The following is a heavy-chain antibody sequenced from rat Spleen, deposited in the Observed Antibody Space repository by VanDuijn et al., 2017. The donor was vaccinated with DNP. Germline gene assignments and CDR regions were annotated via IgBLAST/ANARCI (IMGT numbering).Heavy chain of an antibody. CDR1: GFNFNDYW. V-gene: IGHV4-2*01. J-gene: IGHJ4*01. Sequence: EVKLVESGGGLVQPGRSLKLSCAASGFNFNDYWMAWVRQAPGKGLEWIGEINKDSSTINYTPSLKDKFTISRDNAQNTLYLQMNKLGSEDTAIYYCARAPDLPGHGAMDAWGQGTSVTVSS. CDR3: ARAPDLPGHGAMDA. CDR2: INKDSSTI. D-gene: IGHD1-4*01.